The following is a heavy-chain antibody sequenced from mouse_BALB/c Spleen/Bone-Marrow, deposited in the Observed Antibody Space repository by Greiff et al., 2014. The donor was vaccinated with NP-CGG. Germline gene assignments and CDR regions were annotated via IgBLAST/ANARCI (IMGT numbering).Heavy chain of an antibody. CDR1: DFNIKDYY. CDR2: IDPENGDA. Sequence: VQLQQPGAELVRSGASVKLSCTASDFNIKDYYMNWVKQRPEQGLEWIGWIDPENGDAEYAPKFQGKATMTADTSSNTAYLQLSSLTSEDTGVYYCNADPITWGQGTTLTVSS. J-gene: IGHJ2*01. V-gene: IGHV14-4*02. CDR3: NADPIT.